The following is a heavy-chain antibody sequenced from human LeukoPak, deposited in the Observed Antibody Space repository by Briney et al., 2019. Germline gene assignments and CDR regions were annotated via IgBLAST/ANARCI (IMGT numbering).Heavy chain of an antibody. CDR3: ARSSYSGSSRAFDY. J-gene: IGHJ4*02. Sequence: SETLSLTCTVSGGSISSGSYYWSWIRQPAGKGLEWIGRIYTSGSTNYNPSLKSRVTISVDTSKNQFSLKLSSVTGADTAVYYCARSSYSGSSRAFDYWGQGTLVTVSS. D-gene: IGHD1-26*01. CDR2: IYTSGST. CDR1: GGSISSGSYY. V-gene: IGHV4-61*02.